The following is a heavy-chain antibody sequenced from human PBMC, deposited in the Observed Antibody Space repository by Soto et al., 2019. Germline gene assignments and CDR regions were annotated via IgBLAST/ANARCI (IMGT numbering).Heavy chain of an antibody. CDR3: VRWSSAFGV. D-gene: IGHD3-16*01. J-gene: IGHJ6*04. V-gene: IGHV3-7*01. CDR2: IKQDGSEK. CDR1: GFTFNNYW. Sequence: GGSLRLSCAASGFTFNNYWMAWVRQAPGKGLEWVANIKQDGSEKYYLDSLKGRSTISRDNANNSLCLEINSLRVEDTAIYYCVRWSSAFGVWGKGTTVTVSS.